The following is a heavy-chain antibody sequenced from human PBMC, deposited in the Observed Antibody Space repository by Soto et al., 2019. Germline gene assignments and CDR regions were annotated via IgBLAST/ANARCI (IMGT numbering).Heavy chain of an antibody. CDR1: GYSFTSYW. J-gene: IGHJ6*02. CDR2: IDPSDSYT. D-gene: IGHD2-2*01. CDR3: ASGPGPYYYYGMDV. Sequence: PGESLKISCKGSGYSFTSYWISWVRQMPGKGLEWMGRIDPSDSYTNYSPSFQGHVAISADKSISTAYLQWSSLKASDTAMYYCASGPGPYYYYGMDVWGQGTTVTVYS. V-gene: IGHV5-10-1*01.